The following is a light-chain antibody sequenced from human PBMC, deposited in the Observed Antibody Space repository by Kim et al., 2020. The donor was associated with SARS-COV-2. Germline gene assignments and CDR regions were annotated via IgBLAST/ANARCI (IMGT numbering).Light chain of an antibody. CDR3: QQYHSYPLT. J-gene: IGKJ4*01. CDR1: QSISSW. CDR2: KAS. V-gene: IGKV1-5*03. Sequence: ASVGDRVTITCRASQSISSWLAWYQQKPGKAPKLLIYKASSLESGVPSRISGSGSGTEFSLTLSSLQPDDFATYYCQQYHSYPLTFGGGTKVDIK.